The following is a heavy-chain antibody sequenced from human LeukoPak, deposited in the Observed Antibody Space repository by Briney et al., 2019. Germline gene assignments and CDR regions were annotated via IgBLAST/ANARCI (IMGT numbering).Heavy chain of an antibody. D-gene: IGHD6-13*01. CDR2: IYHSGST. J-gene: IGHJ4*02. Sequence: PSETLSLTCAVSGYSISSGYYWGWIRQPPGEGLEWIGSIYHSGSTYYNPSLKSRVTISVDTSKNQFSLKLSSVTAADTAVYYCARGVAAAGTNYFDYWGQGTLVTVSS. CDR1: GYSISSGYY. V-gene: IGHV4-38-2*01. CDR3: ARGVAAAGTNYFDY.